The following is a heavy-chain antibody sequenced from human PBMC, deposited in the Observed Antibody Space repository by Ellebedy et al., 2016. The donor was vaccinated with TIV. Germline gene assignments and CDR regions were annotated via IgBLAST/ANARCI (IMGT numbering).Heavy chain of an antibody. CDR2: IIDNGGHT. CDR1: GFTFSSYA. J-gene: IGHJ4*02. Sequence: GESLKISCSASGFTFSSYAMHCVRQAPGKGLEYVSAIIDNGGHTFYADSVKDRFIISRDNSKNTLFLQMNSLRPEDTAVYYCVSRSAGGYGYWGQGTLVTVSS. V-gene: IGHV3-64D*06. D-gene: IGHD5-18*01. CDR3: VSRSAGGYGY.